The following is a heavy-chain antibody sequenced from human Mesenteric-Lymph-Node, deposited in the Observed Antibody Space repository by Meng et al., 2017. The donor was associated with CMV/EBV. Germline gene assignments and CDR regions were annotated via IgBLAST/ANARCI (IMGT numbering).Heavy chain of an antibody. CDR3: ARDGLQGIYYYGMDV. CDR1: GFTLSSYW. D-gene: IGHD5-24*01. CDR2: IKQDGSEK. V-gene: IGHV3-7*01. J-gene: IGHJ6*02. Sequence: GESLKISCAASGFTLSSYWMTWVRQAPGKGLEWVANIKQDGSEKYYVDSVKGRFTISRDNARNSLYLKMNSLRAEDTALYYCARDGLQGIYYYGMDVWGQGTTVTVSS.